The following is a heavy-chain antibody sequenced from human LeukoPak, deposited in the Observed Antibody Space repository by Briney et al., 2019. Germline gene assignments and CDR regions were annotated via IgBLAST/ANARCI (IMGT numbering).Heavy chain of an antibody. CDR1: GYTFTGSY. CDR3: ASGMNYYGSGSYVDY. Sequence: ASVKVSCKASGYTFTGSYMHWVRQAPGQGVEWMGWISPKTGGINYAQKFQGRVTLTSDMSISTAYMELTRLTSDDTAVYYYASGMNYYGSGSYVDYWGQGTLVTVSS. V-gene: IGHV1-2*02. J-gene: IGHJ4*02. D-gene: IGHD3-10*01. CDR2: ISPKTGGI.